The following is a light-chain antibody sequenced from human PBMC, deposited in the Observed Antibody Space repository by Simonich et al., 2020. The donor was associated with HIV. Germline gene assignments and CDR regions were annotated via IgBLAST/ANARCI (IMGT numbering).Light chain of an antibody. Sequence: DIQMTQSPSSLSASVGDRVTITCRASQDISNSLVWYQQKTGKAPKLLRYAASRLESGVPSRFSGSGSGTDYTLTISSLQPEDFAAYYCQQYYSTPTFGGGTKVEIK. CDR3: QQYYSTPT. CDR1: QDISNS. V-gene: IGKV1-NL1*01. CDR2: AAS. J-gene: IGKJ4*01.